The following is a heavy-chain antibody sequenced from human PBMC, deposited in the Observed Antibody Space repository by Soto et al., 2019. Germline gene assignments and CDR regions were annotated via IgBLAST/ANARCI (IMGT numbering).Heavy chain of an antibody. Sequence: LQESGPGLVKPSQTLSLTCFVSGYSITAGGYYWSWIRHLPGKGLEWIGSFYSSGSIIYIPSLRSRVAISGDTTSNHFSMSLTSVTGADTGRYYCARMYSSGSGWFHPWGQGTLVTVSS. V-gene: IGHV4-31*03. CDR3: ARMYSSGSGWFHP. CDR1: GYSITAGGYY. CDR2: FYSSGSI. J-gene: IGHJ5*02. D-gene: IGHD6-19*01.